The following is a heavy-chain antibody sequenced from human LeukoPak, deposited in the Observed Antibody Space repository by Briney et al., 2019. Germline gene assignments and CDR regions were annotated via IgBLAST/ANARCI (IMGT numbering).Heavy chain of an antibody. CDR2: IKQDGSEK. D-gene: IGHD6-19*01. V-gene: IGHV3-7*01. Sequence: GGSLRLSCAASGFTFSRYWMSWVRQAPGKGLEWVANIKQDGSEKYYVDSVKGRFTISRDNAKNSLYLQMNSLRAEDTAVYYCARDRGIAVAGTPYYYYYMDVWGKGTTVTVSS. CDR3: ARDRGIAVAGTPYYYYYMDV. CDR1: GFTFSRYW. J-gene: IGHJ6*03.